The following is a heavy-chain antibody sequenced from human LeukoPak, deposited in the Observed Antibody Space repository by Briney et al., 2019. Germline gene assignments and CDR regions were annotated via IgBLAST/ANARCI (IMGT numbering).Heavy chain of an antibody. V-gene: IGHV3-74*01. CDR1: GFSFSVYW. J-gene: IGHJ5*01. CDR3: ARGIDDGDNWFDS. D-gene: IGHD1-1*01. Sequence: GGSLRLSCAASGFSFSVYWMHWVRQAPGKGPVWVSRIKTDGSITDYADFVKGRFTISRDNAKNSLYLQMNSLRAEDTALYYCARGIDDGDNWFDSWGQGTLVTVSS. CDR2: IKTDGSIT.